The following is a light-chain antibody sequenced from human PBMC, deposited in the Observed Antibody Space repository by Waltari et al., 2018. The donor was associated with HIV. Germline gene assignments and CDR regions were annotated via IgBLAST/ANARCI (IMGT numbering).Light chain of an antibody. V-gene: IGKV3-11*01. CDR2: DVS. CDR3: QQRIDWPLT. J-gene: IGKJ4*01. Sequence: EIVLTQSPATLSVSPGERATLSCRASRSVGTFLAWYQQKLGQAPRLLIYDVSNRATGIPARFSGSGSETDFTLTINGLEPEDFATYYCQQRIDWPLTFGGGTKV. CDR1: RSVGTF.